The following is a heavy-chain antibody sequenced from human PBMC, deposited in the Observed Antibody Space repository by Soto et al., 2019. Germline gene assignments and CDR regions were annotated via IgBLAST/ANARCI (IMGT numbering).Heavy chain of an antibody. J-gene: IGHJ6*02. V-gene: IGHV1-69*13. CDR1: GGTFSSYA. Sequence: SVKVSCKASGGTFSSYAISWVRQAPGQGLEWMGWIIPIFGTANYAQKFQGRVTITADESTSTAYMELSSLRSEDTAVYYCAKRVVGAGRANYYGMDVWGQGTTVTVSS. CDR3: AKRVVGAGRANYYGMDV. D-gene: IGHD1-26*01. CDR2: IIPIFGTA.